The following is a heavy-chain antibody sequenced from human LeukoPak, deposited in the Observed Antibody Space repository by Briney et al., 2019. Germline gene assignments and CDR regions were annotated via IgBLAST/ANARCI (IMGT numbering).Heavy chain of an antibody. CDR3: ARGAAGTGAADY. CDR2: IYYSGST. Sequence: SETLSLTCTVSGGSISSYYWSWIRQPPGKGLEWIGYIYYSGSTNYNPSLKSRVTTSVDTSKNQFSLKLSSVTAADTAVYYCARGAAGTGAADYWGQGTLVTVSS. J-gene: IGHJ4*02. D-gene: IGHD6-13*01. CDR1: GGSISSYY. V-gene: IGHV4-59*01.